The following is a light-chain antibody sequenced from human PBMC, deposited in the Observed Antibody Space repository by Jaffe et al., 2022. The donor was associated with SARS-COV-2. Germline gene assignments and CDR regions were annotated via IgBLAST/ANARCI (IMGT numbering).Light chain of an antibody. V-gene: IGLV1-51*02. CDR3: GTWDSGLNTGV. CDR1: GSNIGNNY. Sequence: QSVLTQPPSVSAAPGQKVTISCSGSGSNIGNNYVSWYQHLPQTAPKVLIFEDNKRPSGIPDRFSGSKSGTSATLDITGLQTGDEADYYCGTWDSGLNTGVFGGGTKVTVL. J-gene: IGLJ2*01. CDR2: EDN.